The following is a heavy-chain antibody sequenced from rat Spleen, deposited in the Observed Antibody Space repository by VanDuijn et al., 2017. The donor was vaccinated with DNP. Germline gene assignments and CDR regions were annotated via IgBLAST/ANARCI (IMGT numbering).Heavy chain of an antibody. V-gene: IGHV5-22*01. CDR1: GFSFSDYY. J-gene: IGHJ2*01. Sequence: EVKLVESGGGLVQPGRSLKLSCAASGFSFSDYYMAWVRQAPTKGLEWVTYISYDGGSAYYGDSVKGRFTISRDNAKSTLYLKMNSLRSEDMATYYCARHGPGYNYFDFWGQGVMVTVSS. CDR3: ARHGPGYNYFDF. CDR2: ISYDGGSA. D-gene: IGHD1-4*01.